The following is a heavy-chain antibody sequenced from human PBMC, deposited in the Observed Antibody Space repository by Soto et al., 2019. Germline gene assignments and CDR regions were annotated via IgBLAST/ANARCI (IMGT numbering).Heavy chain of an antibody. CDR3: AGKTTVTTSWFDP. CDR1: GFTFSSYA. D-gene: IGHD4-4*01. CDR2: ISGSGGST. V-gene: IGHV3-23*01. Sequence: GGSLRLSCAASGFTFSSYAMSWVRQAPGKGLEWVSAISGSGGSTYYADSVKGRFTISRDNSKDTLYLQMNSLRAEDTAVYYCAGKTTVTTSWFDPWGQGTLVTVSS. J-gene: IGHJ5*02.